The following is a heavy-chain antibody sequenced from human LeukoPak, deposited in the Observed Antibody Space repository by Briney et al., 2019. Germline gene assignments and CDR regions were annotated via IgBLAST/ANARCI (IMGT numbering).Heavy chain of an antibody. Sequence: SETLSLTCTVSGGSISSSSYYWGWIRQPPGTGLEWIGSIYHSGSTYYNPSLKSRVTISVDTSKNQFSLKLSSVTAADTAVYYCARDPDRDGAARDYWGQGTLVTVSS. CDR2: IYHSGST. CDR1: GGSISSSSYY. V-gene: IGHV4-39*07. J-gene: IGHJ4*02. CDR3: ARDPDRDGAARDY. D-gene: IGHD6-6*01.